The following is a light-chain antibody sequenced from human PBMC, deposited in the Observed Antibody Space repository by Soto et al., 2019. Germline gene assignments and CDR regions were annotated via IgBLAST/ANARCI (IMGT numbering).Light chain of an antibody. CDR1: SSDVGNYNL. CDR2: EGS. J-gene: IGLJ2*01. Sequence: QSALTQPASVSGSPGQSITISCTGTSSDVGNYNLVSWYQQHPGKAPKLMIYEGSKRPSGVSDRFSGSKSGNTASLTISGLQAEDEADYYCCSYAGSRNLVFGGGTKLTVL. V-gene: IGLV2-23*01. CDR3: CSYAGSRNLV.